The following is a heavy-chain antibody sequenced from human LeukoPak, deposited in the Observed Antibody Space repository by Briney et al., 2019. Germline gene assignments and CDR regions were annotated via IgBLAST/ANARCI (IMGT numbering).Heavy chain of an antibody. V-gene: IGHV1-18*01. J-gene: IGHJ3*02. CDR3: ARGDYYYDSSGYKLDDAFDI. Sequence: GASVKVSCKASGYTFTSYGISWVRQAPGQGLEWMGWISAYNGNTNYAQKLQGRVTMTTDTSTSTAYMELRSLRSDDTAVYYCARGDYYYDSSGYKLDDAFDIWGPGTMVTVSS. CDR2: ISAYNGNT. D-gene: IGHD3-22*01. CDR1: GYTFTSYG.